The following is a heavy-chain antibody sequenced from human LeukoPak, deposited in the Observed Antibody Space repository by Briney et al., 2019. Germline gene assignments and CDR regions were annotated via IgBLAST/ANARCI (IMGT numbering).Heavy chain of an antibody. J-gene: IGHJ3*01. Sequence: SETLSLTCAVSVGSFSDYFWSWFRQPPGKRLEWIGEVKHSGNIIYNPSLESRVTMSVDTSKKQFFLKLTSVTATDTAIYYCGRWNCGGDCYHDGFDLWGQGTMVTVSS. CDR1: VGSFSDYF. D-gene: IGHD2-21*02. V-gene: IGHV4-34*10. CDR2: VKHSGNI. CDR3: GRWNCGGDCYHDGFDL.